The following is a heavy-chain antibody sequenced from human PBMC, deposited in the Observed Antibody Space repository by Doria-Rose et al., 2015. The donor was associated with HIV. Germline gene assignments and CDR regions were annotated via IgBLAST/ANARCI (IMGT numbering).Heavy chain of an antibody. Sequence: GPGLVKPAETLSLTCTVSGGSISSYYWNWIQQPPGKGLEWIGYIYSSGSTHYNSSPKSRVTISIDTSKNQFSLKLSSVTAADTAVYYCAGFRPSRGIYYSLDVWGKGTTVTVSS. D-gene: IGHD3-10*01. V-gene: IGHV4-4*09. CDR1: GGSISSYY. CDR3: AGFRPSRGIYYSLDV. J-gene: IGHJ6*03. CDR2: IYSSGST.